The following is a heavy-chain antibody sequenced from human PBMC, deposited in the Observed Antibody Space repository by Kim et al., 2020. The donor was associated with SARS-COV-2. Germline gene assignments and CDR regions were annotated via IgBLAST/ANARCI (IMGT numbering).Heavy chain of an antibody. J-gene: IGHJ5*02. CDR3: ARGPGGCDNTRCSDNWFDP. V-gene: IGHV4-31*03. CDR2: IYYSGST. Sequence: SETLSLTCTVSGGSISSGGYYWSWIRQQPGRGLEWIGYIYYSGSTFYSPSLKSRVSISVDTFKNQFSLNLNSVTAADTAMYYCARGPGGCDNTRCSDNWFDPWGQGTLVTVSS. D-gene: IGHD2-2*01. CDR1: GGSISSGGYY.